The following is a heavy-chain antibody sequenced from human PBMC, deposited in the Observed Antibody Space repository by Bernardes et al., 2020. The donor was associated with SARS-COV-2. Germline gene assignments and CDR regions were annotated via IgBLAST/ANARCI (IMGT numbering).Heavy chain of an antibody. V-gene: IGHV3-74*01. CDR2: INSDGSRT. D-gene: IGHD3-22*01. J-gene: IGHJ4*02. CDR1: GFSFNTYW. Sequence: GGSLRLSCAASGFSFNTYWMHWVRQVPGKGLVWVSHINSDGSRTNYADSVKGRFTIFRDNAKNTLYLQMNSLRVEDTAVYYCATDVDYYDTSGYYYEFDYRGQGTPVTVSS. CDR3: ATDVDYYDTSGYYYEFDY.